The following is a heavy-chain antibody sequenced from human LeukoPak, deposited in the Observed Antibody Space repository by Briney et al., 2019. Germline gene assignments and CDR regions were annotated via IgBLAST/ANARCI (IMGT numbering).Heavy chain of an antibody. CDR3: ARVWELGDAFDI. D-gene: IGHD1-26*01. CDR2: INLNSVGT. CDR1: GYTFTGYY. J-gene: IGHJ3*02. Sequence: ASLKVSCKASGYTFTGYYMHSVRPAPGQGVGWMGWINLNSVGTNYAQKFQGRVTMTRDTSISTAYMELSRLRSDDTAVYYCARVWELGDAFDIWGQGTMVTVSS. V-gene: IGHV1-2*02.